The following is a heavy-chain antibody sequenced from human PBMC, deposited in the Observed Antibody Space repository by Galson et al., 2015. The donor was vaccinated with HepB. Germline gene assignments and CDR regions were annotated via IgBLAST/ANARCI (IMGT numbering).Heavy chain of an antibody. CDR3: AKDRARGSIAAAGT. J-gene: IGHJ5*02. D-gene: IGHD6-13*01. Sequence: SLRLSCAASGFTFSSYWMSWVRQAPGKGLEWVANIKQDGSEKYYVDSVKGRFTISRDNAKNSLYLQMNSLRAEDTAVYYCAKDRARGSIAAAGTWGQGTLVTVSS. CDR2: IKQDGSEK. V-gene: IGHV3-7*03. CDR1: GFTFSSYW.